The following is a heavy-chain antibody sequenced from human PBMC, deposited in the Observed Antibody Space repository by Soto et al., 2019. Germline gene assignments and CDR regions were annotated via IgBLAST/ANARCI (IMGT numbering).Heavy chain of an antibody. Sequence: GGSLRLSCAASGFTFSNYAMYWARQAPGKGLEWVAVISYDGSNKYYADSVKGRFTISRDNSKNTLYLQMNSLRAEDTAVYYCARGPPFDPWGQGTLVTGSS. V-gene: IGHV3-30-3*01. CDR1: GFTFSNYA. CDR2: ISYDGSNK. J-gene: IGHJ5*02. CDR3: ARGPPFDP.